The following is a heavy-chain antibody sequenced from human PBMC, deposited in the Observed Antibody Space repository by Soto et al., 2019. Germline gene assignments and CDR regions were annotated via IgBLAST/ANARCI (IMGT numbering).Heavy chain of an antibody. D-gene: IGHD6-6*01. CDR2: ISGSGGST. Sequence: EVQLLESGGGLVQPGGSLRLSCAASGFTFSSYAMSWVRQAPGKGLEWVSAISGSGGSTYYADSVKGRFTISRDNSKNTLFLQMNSLRAEDTAVYYCATAARPSYYYGMDVWGQGTTVTVSS. CDR3: ATAARPSYYYGMDV. CDR1: GFTFSSYA. V-gene: IGHV3-23*01. J-gene: IGHJ6*02.